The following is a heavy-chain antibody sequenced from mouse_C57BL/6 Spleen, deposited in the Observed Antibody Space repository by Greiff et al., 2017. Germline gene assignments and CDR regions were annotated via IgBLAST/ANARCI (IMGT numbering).Heavy chain of an antibody. D-gene: IGHD4-1*01. V-gene: IGHV5-9-1*02. CDR1: GFTFSSYA. J-gene: IGHJ2*01. CDR3: TRDRGGTGYYFDY. Sequence: EVKVEESGEGLVKPGGSLKLSCAASGFTFSSYAMSWVRQTPEKRLEWVAYISSGGDYIYYADTVKGRFTISRDNARNTLYLQMSSLKSEDTAMYYCTRDRGGTGYYFDYWGQGTTLTVSS. CDR2: ISSGGDYI.